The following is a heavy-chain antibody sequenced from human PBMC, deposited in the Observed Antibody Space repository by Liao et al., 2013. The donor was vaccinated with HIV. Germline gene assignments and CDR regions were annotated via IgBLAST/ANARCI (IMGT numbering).Heavy chain of an antibody. CDR1: GGSFSTDY. Sequence: QVRLQLRGAGLLNPSETLSLTCAIYGGSFSTDYWSWIRQPPREGAWSGLGKVDHGGSANYNPSLKSRVTISVDTSKNQFSLRLRSVTAADTAVYYCARAQWQKITCDGFVCYYYVHYLDVWGRGTTVTVSS. J-gene: IGHJ6*03. D-gene: IGHD6-19*01. V-gene: IGHV4-34*01. CDR3: ARAQWQKITCDGFVCYYYVHYLDV. CDR2: VDHGGSA.